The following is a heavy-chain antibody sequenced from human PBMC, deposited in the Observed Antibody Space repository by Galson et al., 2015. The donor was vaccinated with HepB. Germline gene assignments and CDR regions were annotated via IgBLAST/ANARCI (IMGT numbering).Heavy chain of an antibody. Sequence: CAISGDSVSSNSAAWNWIRQSPSRGLEWLGRTYYRSKWYNDYAVSVKSRITINPDTSKNQFSLQLNSVTPEDTAVYYCARGETSSSWPYDAFDIWGQGTMVTVSS. J-gene: IGHJ3*02. V-gene: IGHV6-1*01. CDR3: ARGETSSSWPYDAFDI. D-gene: IGHD6-13*01. CDR1: GDSVSSNSAA. CDR2: TYYRSKWYN.